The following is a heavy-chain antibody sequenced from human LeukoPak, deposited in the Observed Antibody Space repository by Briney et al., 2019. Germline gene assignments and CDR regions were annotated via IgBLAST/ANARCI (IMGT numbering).Heavy chain of an antibody. CDR2: IRSKAYGGTT. D-gene: IGHD6-19*01. J-gene: IGHJ4*02. V-gene: IGHV3-49*03. CDR3: TRDRSRSSGWYQRPIFDY. CDR1: GFTFGDYA. Sequence: SGGSQRLSCTASGFTFGDYAMSWFRQAPGKGLEWVGFIRSKAYGGTTEYAASVKGRFTTSRDDSKSIAYLQMNSLKTEDTAVYYCTRDRSRSSGWYQRPIFDYWGQGTLVTVSS.